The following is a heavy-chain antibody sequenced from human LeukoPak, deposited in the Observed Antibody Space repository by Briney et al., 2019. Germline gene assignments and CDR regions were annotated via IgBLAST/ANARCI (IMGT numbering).Heavy chain of an antibody. J-gene: IGHJ4*02. CDR2: ISGSGGST. CDR3: ARESLKGCYVWGSYRSPCRRPVYFDY. D-gene: IGHD3-16*02. Sequence: PGGSLRLSCAASGFTFSSCAMSWVRQAPGKGLEWVSAISGSGGSTYYADSVKGRFTISRDNSKNTLYLQMNSLRAEDTAVYYCARESLKGCYVWGSYRSPCRRPVYFDYWGQGTLVTVSS. CDR1: GFTFSSCA. V-gene: IGHV3-23*01.